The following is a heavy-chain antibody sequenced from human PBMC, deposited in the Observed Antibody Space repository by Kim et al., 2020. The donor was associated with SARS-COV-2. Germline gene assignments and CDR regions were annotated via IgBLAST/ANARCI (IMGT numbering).Heavy chain of an antibody. CDR3: ARDRGGSYAPYNWFDP. J-gene: IGHJ5*02. V-gene: IGHV3-30-3*01. Sequence: GGSLRLSCAASGFTFSSYAMHWVRQAPGKGLEWVAVISYDGSNKYYADSVKGRFTISRDNSKNTLYLQMNSLRAEDTAVYYCARDRGGSYAPYNWFDPWGQGTLVTVSS. D-gene: IGHD1-26*01. CDR1: GFTFSSYA. CDR2: ISYDGSNK.